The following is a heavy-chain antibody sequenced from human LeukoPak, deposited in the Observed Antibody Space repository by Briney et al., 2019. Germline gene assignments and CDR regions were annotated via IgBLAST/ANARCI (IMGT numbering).Heavy chain of an antibody. Sequence: GGSLRLSCAASGFTFGTYCMHWVRQAPGKGPMWVSRICPDGTVTNYADSVKGRFTISRDNAKNTLYLQMNSLRAEDTAVYYCARDLGGRSGYWGQGTLVTVSS. CDR1: GFTFGTYC. J-gene: IGHJ4*02. CDR2: ICPDGTVT. CDR3: ARDLGGRSGY. D-gene: IGHD1-26*01. V-gene: IGHV3-74*01.